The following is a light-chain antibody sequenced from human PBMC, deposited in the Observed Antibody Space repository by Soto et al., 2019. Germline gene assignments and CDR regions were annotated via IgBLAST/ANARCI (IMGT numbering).Light chain of an antibody. CDR1: QGISRA. CDR2: DAS. V-gene: IGKV1-13*02. Sequence: AIQLTQSPSSLSASVGDRVTITCRASQGISRALAWYQQKPGKAPKLLIYDASSLECGVPSRFSGSGSGADFTLTISCLQPEDFASYVCRQFNSYPRSCGQGTKMEIK. CDR3: RQFNSYPRS. J-gene: IGKJ2*01.